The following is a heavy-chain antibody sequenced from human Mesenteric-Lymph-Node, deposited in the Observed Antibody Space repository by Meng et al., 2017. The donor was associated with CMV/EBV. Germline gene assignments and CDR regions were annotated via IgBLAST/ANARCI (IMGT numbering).Heavy chain of an antibody. CDR2: IFYSGSA. CDR1: GGSISSSWHY. V-gene: IGHV4-39*02. Sequence: RRRPGSAPRLVKPSETLSLKCTGSGGSISSSWHYWGWIRQPPGKGLEWIGSIFYSGSAHYNPALESRVTISIDKSKNEFFPNLGSVTAADTAMYFCARDTLTYSYGPGWIDPWGQGTLVTVSS. CDR3: ARDTLTYSYGPGWIDP. J-gene: IGHJ5*02. D-gene: IGHD3-10*01.